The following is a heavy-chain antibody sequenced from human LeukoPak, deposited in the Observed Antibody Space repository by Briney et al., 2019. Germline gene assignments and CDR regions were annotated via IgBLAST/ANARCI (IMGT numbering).Heavy chain of an antibody. Sequence: SETLSLTCTVSGGSISSYYWSWIRQPPGKGLEWIGYIYYSGSTNYNPSLKSRVTISVDTSKNQFSLKLSSVTAADTAVYYCARATYYDSSSLAPVFDHWGQGTLVTVSS. V-gene: IGHV4-59*01. CDR1: GGSISSYY. D-gene: IGHD3-22*01. CDR3: ARATYYDSSSLAPVFDH. J-gene: IGHJ4*02. CDR2: IYYSGST.